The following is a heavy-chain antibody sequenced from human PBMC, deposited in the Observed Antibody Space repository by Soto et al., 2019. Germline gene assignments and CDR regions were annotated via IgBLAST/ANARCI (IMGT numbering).Heavy chain of an antibody. CDR3: ARGLRFLEWFLFDY. J-gene: IGHJ4*02. CDR1: GGSISSYY. V-gene: IGHV4-59*01. D-gene: IGHD3-3*01. CDR2: IYYSGST. Sequence: SETLSLTCTVSGGSISSYYWSWIRQPPGKGLEWIGYIYYSGSTNYNPPLKSRVTISVDTSKNQFSLKLSSVTAADTAVYYCARGLRFLEWFLFDYWGQGTLVTVSS.